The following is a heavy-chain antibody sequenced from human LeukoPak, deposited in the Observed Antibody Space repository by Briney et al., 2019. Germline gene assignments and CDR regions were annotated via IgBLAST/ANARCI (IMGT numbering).Heavy chain of an antibody. CDR1: GGSITSGRYH. D-gene: IGHD5-24*01. V-gene: IGHV4-39*02. Sequence: SETLSLTCTVPGGSITSGRYHRGWIRQSPGKGLEWIGNTYYTGSAYYRPSLQSRVSISVDTSKKEFSLKLTSVTAADTAVYYCARDRDGYAYSFDYWGQGTLVTVSS. CDR2: TYYTGSA. J-gene: IGHJ4*02. CDR3: ARDRDGYAYSFDY.